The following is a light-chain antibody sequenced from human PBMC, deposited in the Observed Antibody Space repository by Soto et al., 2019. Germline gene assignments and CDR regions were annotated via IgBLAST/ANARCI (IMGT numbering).Light chain of an antibody. CDR2: DVS. CDR3: CSYAGSYTYV. CDR1: SSNVGGYNY. V-gene: IGLV2-11*01. Sequence: SVLTQPRSVSGSPGQSVTISCTGTSSNVGGYNYVSWYQQHPGKAPKLMIYDVSKRPSGVPDRFSGSKSGNTASLTISGLQAEDVADYYCCSYAGSYTYVFGTGTKVTVL. J-gene: IGLJ1*01.